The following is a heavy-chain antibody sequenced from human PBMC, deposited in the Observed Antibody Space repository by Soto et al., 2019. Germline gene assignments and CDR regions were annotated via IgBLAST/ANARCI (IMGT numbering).Heavy chain of an antibody. V-gene: IGHV4-31*03. CDR3: ARDSNDFWSAPQGRFDP. Sequence: QVQLQESGPGLVKPSQTLSLTCTVSGGSISSGGYYWSWIRQHPGKGLEWIGYIYYSGSTYYNPSRKSRVTMSVDTSKNQFSVKLSSVTAADRAVYYCARDSNDFWSAPQGRFDPWGQGTLVTVSS. CDR2: IYYSGST. D-gene: IGHD3-3*01. CDR1: GGSISSGGYY. J-gene: IGHJ5*02.